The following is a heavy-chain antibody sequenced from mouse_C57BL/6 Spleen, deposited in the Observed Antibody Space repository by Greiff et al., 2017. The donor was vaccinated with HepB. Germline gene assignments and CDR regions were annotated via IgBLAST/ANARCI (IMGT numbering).Heavy chain of an antibody. J-gene: IGHJ2*01. CDR1: GYAFSSSW. CDR2: IYPGDGDT. D-gene: IGHD2-2*01. CDR3: ARGGMVTTGRARYFDY. Sequence: VQLQQSGPELVKPGASVKISCKASGYAFSSSWMNWVKQRPGKGLEWIGRIYPGDGDTNYNGKFKGKATLTADKSSSTAYMQLSSLTSEDSPVYFCARGGMVTTGRARYFDYWGQGTTLTVSS. V-gene: IGHV1-82*01.